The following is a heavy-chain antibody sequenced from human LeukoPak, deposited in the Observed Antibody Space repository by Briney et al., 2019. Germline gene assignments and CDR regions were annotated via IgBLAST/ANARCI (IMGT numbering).Heavy chain of an antibody. D-gene: IGHD3-9*01. CDR3: ARGMNGVGGYDILIDY. J-gene: IGHJ4*02. CDR1: GFTFSSYE. V-gene: IGHV3-48*03. Sequence: GGSLRLSCAASGFTFSSYEMNWVRPAPGKGLEWLSYISSYAASIFYADSVRGRFTFSRDNAKNSLFLQVYSLRDEDTAVYYCARGMNGVGGYDILIDYWGQGTLVTVSS. CDR2: ISSYAASI.